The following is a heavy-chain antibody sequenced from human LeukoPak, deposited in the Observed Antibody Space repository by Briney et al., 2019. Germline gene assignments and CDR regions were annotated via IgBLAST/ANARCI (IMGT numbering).Heavy chain of an antibody. CDR2: IIGSGGDT. D-gene: IGHD6-13*01. CDR3: AKAWAAAGTFAS. V-gene: IGHV3-23*01. J-gene: IGHJ4*02. Sequence: PGGSLRLSCAASGFTFSSYEMNWVRQAPGKGLEWVSTIIGSGGDTYYADSVKGRFTISRDTSKNMLYLQMNSLRAEDTAVYYCAKAWAAAGTFASWGQGTLVTVSS. CDR1: GFTFSSYE.